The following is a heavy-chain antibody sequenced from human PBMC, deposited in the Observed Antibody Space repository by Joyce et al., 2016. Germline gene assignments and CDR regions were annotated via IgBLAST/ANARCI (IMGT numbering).Heavy chain of an antibody. CDR2: ISADGSKK. Sequence: QIQLVESGGGVVQPGRSLRLSCAASGFTFSSYGMHWVRQAPGKGLEWVAVISADGSKKYYADSVKGRFTISRDNSKNTLYLQMNSLRAEDTAVYYCARGGDVAVVVAARLDYWGQGTLVTVSS. J-gene: IGHJ4*02. CDR3: ARGGDVAVVVAARLDY. V-gene: IGHV3-30*03. D-gene: IGHD2-15*01. CDR1: GFTFSSYG.